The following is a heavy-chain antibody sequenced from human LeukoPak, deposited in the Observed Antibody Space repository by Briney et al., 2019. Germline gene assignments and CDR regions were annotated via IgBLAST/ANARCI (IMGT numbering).Heavy chain of an antibody. CDR1: GFTFSTYA. V-gene: IGHV3-23*01. Sequence: GGSLRLSCAASGFTFSTYAMSWVRQAPGKGLEWVSSIIGIDGVTNYADSVKGRFTTSRDSSTNTLYLQMASRRAGPPPVYYCANDGAGGSGAGPRGHYWGPGTLVTVSP. CDR2: IIGIDGVT. J-gene: IGHJ4*02. D-gene: IGHD6-19*01. CDR3: ANDGAGGSGAGPRGHY.